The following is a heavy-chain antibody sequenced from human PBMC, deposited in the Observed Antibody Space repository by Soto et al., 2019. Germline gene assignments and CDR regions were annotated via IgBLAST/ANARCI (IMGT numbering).Heavy chain of an antibody. V-gene: IGHV3-21*01. CDR1: GFTFSSYS. Sequence: PGGSLRLSCAASGFTFSSYSMNWVRQAPGKGLEWVSSISSSSSYIYYADSVKGRFTISRDNAKNSLYLQMNSLRAEDTAVYYCARPPISYGILPKLTWVDYYYMDVWGKGTTVTVSS. CDR3: ARPPISYGILPKLTWVDYYYMDV. CDR2: ISSSSSYI. D-gene: IGHD3-3*01. J-gene: IGHJ6*03.